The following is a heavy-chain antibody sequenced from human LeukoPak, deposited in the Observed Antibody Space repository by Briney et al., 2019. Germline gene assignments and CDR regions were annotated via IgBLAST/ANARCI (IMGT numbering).Heavy chain of an antibody. V-gene: IGHV4-34*01. J-gene: IGHJ4*02. D-gene: IGHD5-18*01. CDR2: INHSGGT. CDR1: GGSLIDYY. Sequence: SETLSLTCAVYGGSLIDYYWSWIRQPPRKGLEWIGEINHSGGTNYNPSLKSRVTISLDTSKNQFSLRLSSVTAADTAVYYCARDAGYGYDRFDYWGQGTQVTVSS. CDR3: ARDAGYGYDRFDY.